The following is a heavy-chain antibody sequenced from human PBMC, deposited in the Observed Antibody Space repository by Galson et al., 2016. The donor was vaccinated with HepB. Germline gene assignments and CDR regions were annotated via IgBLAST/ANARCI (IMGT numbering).Heavy chain of an antibody. CDR1: GFSFSIHG. V-gene: IGHV3-30*03. D-gene: IGHD2-21*02. CDR3: VRDLSTVTVHWYFDL. CDR2: ISYDGIRK. Sequence: SLRLSCAASGFSFSIHGMHWVRQAPGKGLEWVAVISYDGIRKYYADSLNGRFTISRDNSKSMLFLQMNSLTAEDTAVYYCVRDLSTVTVHWYFDLWGRGTLVTVSS. J-gene: IGHJ2*01.